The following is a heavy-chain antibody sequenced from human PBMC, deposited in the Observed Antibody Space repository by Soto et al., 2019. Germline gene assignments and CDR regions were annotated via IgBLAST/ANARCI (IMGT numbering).Heavy chain of an antibody. V-gene: IGHV3-11*01. J-gene: IGHJ6*03. CDR3: ARGEDVFLYYYMDV. CDR2: ISRSGNTI. CDR1: GFNVTDYY. Sequence: QAQLVESGGGLVKPGGSLTLSCAVSGFNVTDYYMSWIRQAPGKGLDWVAMISRSGNTIHYADSVNGRFTISKDNAKNSLYLQMTSLSPEDTAVYYCARGEDVFLYYYMDVWGKGTTVIVSS. D-gene: IGHD3-10*02.